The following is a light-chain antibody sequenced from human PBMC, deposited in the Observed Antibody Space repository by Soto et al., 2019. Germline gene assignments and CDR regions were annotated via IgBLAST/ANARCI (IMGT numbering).Light chain of an antibody. J-gene: IGLJ2*01. CDR2: EVS. CDR3: NSYTSSTTLV. Sequence: QSALTQPASVSGSPGQSITISCTGTSSDVGGYNYVSWYQQHPGKAPKLLIYEVSNRPSGVPNRFTASKSGNTASLTISGLQAEDEADYYCNSYTSSTTLVFGGGTKLTVL. CDR1: SSDVGGYNY. V-gene: IGLV2-14*01.